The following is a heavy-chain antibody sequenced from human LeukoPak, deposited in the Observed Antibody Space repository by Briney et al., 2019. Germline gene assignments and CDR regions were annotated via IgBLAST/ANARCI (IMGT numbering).Heavy chain of an antibody. CDR1: GFTFSDYY. Sequence: GGSLRHSCAASGFTFSDYYMSWIRQAPEKGLEWVSYISSSGSTIYYADSVKGRFTISRDNAKNSLYLQMNSLRAEDTAVYYCARIGAYCSSTSCRDGPWGQGTLVTVSS. CDR2: ISSSGSTI. D-gene: IGHD2-2*01. CDR3: ARIGAYCSSTSCRDGP. V-gene: IGHV3-11*01. J-gene: IGHJ5*02.